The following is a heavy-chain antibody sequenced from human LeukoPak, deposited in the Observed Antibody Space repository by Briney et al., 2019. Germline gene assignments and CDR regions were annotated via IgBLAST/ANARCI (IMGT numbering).Heavy chain of an antibody. CDR3: ARDRLAAGTDWFDP. J-gene: IGHJ5*02. Sequence: PSQTLSLTCTVSGGSISSGSYYWSWIRQPAGKGLEWIGRIYTSGSTNYNPSLKSRVTISVDTSKNQFSLKLSSVTAADTAVYYCARDRLAAGTDWFDPWGQGTLVTVSS. CDR1: GGSISSGSYY. CDR2: IYTSGST. D-gene: IGHD6-13*01. V-gene: IGHV4-61*02.